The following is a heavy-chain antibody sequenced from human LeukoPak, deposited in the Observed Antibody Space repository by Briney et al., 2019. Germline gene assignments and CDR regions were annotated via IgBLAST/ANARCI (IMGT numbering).Heavy chain of an antibody. CDR2: IRGSGET. Sequence: GGSLRLSCAASGFTVSTYWMTWVRQAPGKGLEWVSLIRGSGETFYADSAKGRFIISRDDSKNTVYLQMNSLRVEDTAVYFCVRDRAATQDWVEFDPWGQGTLVTVSS. CDR3: VRDRAATQDWVEFDP. CDR1: GFTVSTYW. V-gene: IGHV3-66*03. J-gene: IGHJ5*02. D-gene: IGHD2-15*01.